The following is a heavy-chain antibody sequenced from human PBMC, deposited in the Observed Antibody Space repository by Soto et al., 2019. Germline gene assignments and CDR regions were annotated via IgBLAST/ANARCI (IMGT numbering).Heavy chain of an antibody. Sequence: KVSCKASGGTFSSYAISWVRQAPGQGLEWTGGIIPIFGTANYAQKFQGRVTITADESTSTAYMELGSLRSEDTAVYYCARDRDIVATIRAFDIWGQGTMVTVSS. CDR1: GGTFSSYA. CDR2: IIPIFGTA. D-gene: IGHD5-12*01. V-gene: IGHV1-69*01. J-gene: IGHJ3*02. CDR3: ARDRDIVATIRAFDI.